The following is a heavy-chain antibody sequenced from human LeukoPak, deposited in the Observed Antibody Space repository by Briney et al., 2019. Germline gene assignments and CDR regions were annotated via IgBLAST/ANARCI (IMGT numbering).Heavy chain of an antibody. Sequence: GASVKVSCKASGYTFTGYYMHWVRQAPGQGLEWMGWINPNSGGTNYAQKFQGRVTMTRDTSISTAYMELSRLRSDDTAVYYCARVPVGATTQYYFDYWGQGTLVTVSS. CDR3: ARVPVGATTQYYFDY. V-gene: IGHV1-2*02. CDR1: GYTFTGYY. CDR2: INPNSGGT. J-gene: IGHJ4*02. D-gene: IGHD1-26*01.